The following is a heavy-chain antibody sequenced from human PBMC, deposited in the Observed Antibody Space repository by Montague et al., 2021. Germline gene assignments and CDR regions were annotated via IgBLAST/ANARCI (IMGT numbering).Heavy chain of an antibody. J-gene: IGHJ6*02. V-gene: IGHV4-39*01. Sequence: LRLSCAASGFTFSNYWMHWIRQPPGKGLEWIGSIYYSGSTYYNPSLKSRLTISADTSKNQFSLKLSSVTAADTAVYYGVVTPSLYYHGMDVWGQGTTVTVSS. CDR2: IYYSGST. CDR3: VVTPSLYYHGMDV. CDR1: GFTFSNYW. D-gene: IGHD4-23*01.